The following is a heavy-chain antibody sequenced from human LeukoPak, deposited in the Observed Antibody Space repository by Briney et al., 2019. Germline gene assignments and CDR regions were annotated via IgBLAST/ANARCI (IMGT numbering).Heavy chain of an antibody. Sequence: PSETLSLTCTVSGGSISIYYWSWIRQPPGKGLEWIGYIYYSGSTNYNPSLKSRVTISVDTSKNQFSLKLSSVTAADTAVYYCARGRLEYYYDSSGLMDYWGQGTLVTVSS. CDR2: IYYSGST. V-gene: IGHV4-59*01. D-gene: IGHD3-22*01. CDR1: GGSISIYY. CDR3: ARGRLEYYYDSSGLMDY. J-gene: IGHJ4*02.